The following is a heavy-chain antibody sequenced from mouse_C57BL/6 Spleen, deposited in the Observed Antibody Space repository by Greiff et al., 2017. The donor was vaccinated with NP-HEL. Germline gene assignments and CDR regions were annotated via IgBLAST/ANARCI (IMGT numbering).Heavy chain of an antibody. V-gene: IGHV1-19*01. CDR1: GYTFTDYY. D-gene: IGHD2-2*01. CDR2: INPYNGGT. J-gene: IGHJ2*01. Sequence: EVQGVESGPVLVKPGASVKMSCKASGYTFTDYYMNWVKQSHGKSLEWIGVINPYNGGTSYNQKFKGKATLTVDKSSSTAYMELNSLTSEDSAVYYCARKGGYGYFDYWGQGTTLTVSS. CDR3: ARKGGYGYFDY.